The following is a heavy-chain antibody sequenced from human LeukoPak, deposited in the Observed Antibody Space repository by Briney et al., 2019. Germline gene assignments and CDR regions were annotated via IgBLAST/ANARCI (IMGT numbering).Heavy chain of an antibody. V-gene: IGHV3-9*01. CDR3: AKEAYCTNGVCYPDY. Sequence: GGSLRLSCAASGFTFDDYAMHWVRQAPGKGLEWVSGISWNSGSIGYADSVKGRFTISRDNAKNSLYLQMNSLRAEDTALYYCAKEAYCTNGVCYPDYWGQGTLVTVSS. CDR1: GFTFDDYA. J-gene: IGHJ4*02. D-gene: IGHD2-8*01. CDR2: ISWNSGSI.